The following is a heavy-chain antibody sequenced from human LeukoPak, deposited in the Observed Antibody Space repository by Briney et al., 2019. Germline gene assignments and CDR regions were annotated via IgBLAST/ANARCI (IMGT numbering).Heavy chain of an antibody. V-gene: IGHV5-51*01. D-gene: IGHD3-16*02. J-gene: IGHJ3*02. CDR3: ARLWYYDYVWGSYRQDDAFDI. CDR1: GYSFTSYW. Sequence: GESLKISCKGSGYSFTSYWIGWVRQMPGKGLEWMGIIYPGDSDTRYSPSFQGQVTISADKSISIAYLQWSSLKASDTAMYYCARLWYYDYVWGSYRQDDAFDIWGQGTMVTVSS. CDR2: IYPGDSDT.